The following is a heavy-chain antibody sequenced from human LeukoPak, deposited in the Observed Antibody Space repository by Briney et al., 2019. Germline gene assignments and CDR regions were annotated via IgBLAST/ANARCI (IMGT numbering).Heavy chain of an antibody. J-gene: IGHJ4*02. V-gene: IGHV3-23*01. CDR2: ISGSGGST. D-gene: IGHD3-10*01. Sequence: PGGSLRLSCAASGFTFSSYAMSWIRQAPGKGLEWVSAISGSGGSTYYADSVKGRFTISRDNSKNTLYLQMNSLRAEDTAVYYCAKDSSMVRGAITDFDYWGQGTLVTVSS. CDR1: GFTFSSYA. CDR3: AKDSSMVRGAITDFDY.